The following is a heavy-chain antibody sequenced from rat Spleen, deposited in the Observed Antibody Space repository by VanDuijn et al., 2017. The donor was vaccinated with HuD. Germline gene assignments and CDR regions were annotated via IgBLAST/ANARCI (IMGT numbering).Heavy chain of an antibody. CDR3: ARRHYGYTDYFDY. CDR1: GFTFSNYD. J-gene: IGHJ2*01. CDR2: ISYGDSSGHSGT. Sequence: EVQLVESGGALVQPGRSLKLSCAASGFTFSNYDMAWVRQAPTKGLEWVATISYGDSSGHSGTYYRDSVKGRFTISRDNAKSTLSLQMDSLRSEDTATYYCARRHYGYTDYFDYWGQGVMVTVSS. D-gene: IGHD1-9*01. V-gene: IGHV5-29*01.